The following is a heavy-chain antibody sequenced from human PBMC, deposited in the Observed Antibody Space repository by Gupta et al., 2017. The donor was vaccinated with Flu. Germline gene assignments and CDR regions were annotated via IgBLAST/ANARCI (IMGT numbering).Heavy chain of an antibody. CDR2: ISWNSGNI. J-gene: IGHJ2*01. CDR3: AQGVGATVDYFDL. D-gene: IGHD1-26*01. Sequence: VRQAPGKGLEWVSGISWNSGNIGYADSVKGRFTISRDNGKNSLFLQMSGLRPEDTAFYYRAQGVGATVDYFDLWGRGTLVTVSS. V-gene: IGHV3-9*01.